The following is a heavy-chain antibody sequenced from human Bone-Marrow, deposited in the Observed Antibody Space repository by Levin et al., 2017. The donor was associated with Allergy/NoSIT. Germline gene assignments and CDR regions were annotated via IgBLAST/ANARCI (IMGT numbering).Heavy chain of an antibody. D-gene: IGHD1-1*01. V-gene: IGHV3-21*01. J-gene: IGHJ6*02. CDR1: GFTFSSYS. CDR3: ARVELEPLDYYYYGMDV. CDR2: ISSSSSYI. Sequence: PGGSLRLSCAASGFTFSSYSMNWVRQAPGKGLEWVSSISSSSSYIYYADSVKGRFTISRDNAKNSLYLQMNSLRAEDTAVYYCARVELEPLDYYYYGMDVWGQGTTVTVSS.